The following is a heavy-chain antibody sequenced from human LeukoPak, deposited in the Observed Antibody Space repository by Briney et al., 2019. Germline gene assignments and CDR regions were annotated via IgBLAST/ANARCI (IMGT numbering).Heavy chain of an antibody. CDR1: GFTFSSYA. Sequence: GGSLRLSCSASGFTFSSYAMSWVRQAPGKGLEWVSGISGSGGSTYYADSVKGRFTISRDNSKNTLYLQMNSLRAEYTAVYHCAKEHIAAAGVYYFDYWGQGTLVTVSA. J-gene: IGHJ4*02. CDR3: AKEHIAAAGVYYFDY. CDR2: ISGSGGST. D-gene: IGHD6-13*01. V-gene: IGHV3-23*01.